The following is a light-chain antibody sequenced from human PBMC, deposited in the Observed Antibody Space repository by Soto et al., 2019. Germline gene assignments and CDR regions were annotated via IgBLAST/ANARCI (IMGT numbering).Light chain of an antibody. CDR3: QAWDRTTYV. V-gene: IGLV3-1*01. J-gene: IGLJ1*01. CDR1: KLEKKY. Sequence: SYELTQPSSVSVSPGQRVSISCSGDKLEKKYVCWYQQKPGQSPVLVIYQDGKRPSGIPERFSGSTSGNTATLTISGTQAMDEADYYCQAWDRTTYVFGTGTQLTVL. CDR2: QDG.